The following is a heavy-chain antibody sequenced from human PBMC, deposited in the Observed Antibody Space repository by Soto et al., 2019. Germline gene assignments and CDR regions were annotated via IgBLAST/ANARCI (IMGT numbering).Heavy chain of an antibody. CDR1: GGSISTGDYY. Sequence: SETLSLTCTVSGGSISTGDYYWSWIRQTPGKGLEWSGYIYDSGSTYDNPSLKSRVTISVDTSKNQFSLKLSSVTAADTAVYYCAREGGIAAAASNYWGQGTLVTVSS. J-gene: IGHJ4*02. D-gene: IGHD6-13*01. CDR3: AREGGIAAAASNY. CDR2: IYDSGST. V-gene: IGHV4-30-4*01.